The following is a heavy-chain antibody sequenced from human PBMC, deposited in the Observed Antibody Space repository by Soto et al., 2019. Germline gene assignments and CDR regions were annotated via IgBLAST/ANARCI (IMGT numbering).Heavy chain of an antibody. J-gene: IGHJ5*01. CDR2: IKQDGSDK. Sequence: GGSLRLSCAASGFTFGNHGMHWVRQAPGEGLEWVGNIKQDGSDKYYGDSVKGRFSISRDNAKNSLYLQMNSLRAEDTAVYYCARNGDSSDYRGWFDSWGQGTLVTVSS. D-gene: IGHD3-22*01. CDR1: GFTFGNHG. V-gene: IGHV3-7*01. CDR3: ARNGDSSDYRGWFDS.